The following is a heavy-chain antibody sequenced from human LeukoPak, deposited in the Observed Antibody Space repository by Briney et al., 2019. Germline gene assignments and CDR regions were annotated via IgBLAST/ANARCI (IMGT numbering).Heavy chain of an antibody. CDR1: GFTFNDYY. J-gene: IGHJ6*02. V-gene: IGHV3-11*06. CDR2: ISSSSSYT. CDR3: ARDRPIVVVVAATRGMDV. D-gene: IGHD2-15*01. Sequence: GGSLRLSCAASGFTFNDYYMSWIRQAPGKGLEWVSYISSSSSYTIYADSVKGRFTISRDNAKNSLYLQMNSLRAEDTAVYYCARDRPIVVVVAATRGMDVWGQGTTVTVSS.